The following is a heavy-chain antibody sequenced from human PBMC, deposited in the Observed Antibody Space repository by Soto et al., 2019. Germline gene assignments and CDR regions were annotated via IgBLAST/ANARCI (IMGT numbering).Heavy chain of an antibody. J-gene: IGHJ4*02. Sequence: GASVKVSCKASGYNLTNYFLHWVRQAPGQGLEWMGIINPSDGRAIYAQTLQGRVTMTRDTSTSTVYMELTSLRSEDTAVYFCARDAVVGATTRSHFDHWGQGTLVTVSS. V-gene: IGHV1-46*01. CDR3: ARDAVVGATTRSHFDH. D-gene: IGHD1-26*01. CDR1: GYNLTNYF. CDR2: INPSDGRA.